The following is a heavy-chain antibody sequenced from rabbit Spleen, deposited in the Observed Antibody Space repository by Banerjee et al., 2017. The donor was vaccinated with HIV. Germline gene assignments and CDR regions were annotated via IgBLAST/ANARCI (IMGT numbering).Heavy chain of an antibody. CDR1: GFSFNSGYY. J-gene: IGHJ6*01. CDR2: IGVGSI. V-gene: IGHV1S45*01. D-gene: IGHD4-1*01. Sequence: QEQLEESGGDLVKPGASLTLTCTASGFSFNSGYYIFWVRQAPGKGLEWIGCIGVGSIYYASWAKGRFTISKASSTTVTLQLNSLTAADTATYFCARYYIFYGMDLWGQGTLVTVS. CDR3: ARYYIFYGMDL.